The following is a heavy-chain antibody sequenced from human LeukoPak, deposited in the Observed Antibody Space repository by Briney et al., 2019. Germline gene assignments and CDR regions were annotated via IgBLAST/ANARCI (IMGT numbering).Heavy chain of an antibody. CDR2: INPNSGGT. V-gene: IGHV1-2*02. J-gene: IGHJ5*02. CDR3: ARAPYYDFWSGDNWFDP. D-gene: IGHD3-3*01. Sequence: GASVKVSCKASGYSFTGYYMHWVRQAPGQGLEWMGWINPNSGGTNYAQKFQGRVTMTRDTSISTAYMELSRLRSDDTAVYYCARAPYYDFWSGDNWFDPRGQGTLVTVSS. CDR1: GYSFTGYY.